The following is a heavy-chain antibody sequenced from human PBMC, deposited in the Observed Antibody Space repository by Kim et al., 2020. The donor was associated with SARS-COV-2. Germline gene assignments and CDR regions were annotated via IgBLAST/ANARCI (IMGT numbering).Heavy chain of an antibody. J-gene: IGHJ4*02. D-gene: IGHD3-9*01. CDR3: ARVPWGDILTGYVDY. CDR2: ITSSSSTI. CDR1: GFTFSSYS. Sequence: GGSLRLSWAASGFTFSSYSMNWVRQAPGKGLEWVSYITSSSSTIYYADSVKGRFTISRDNAKNSLYLQMNSLRDEDTAVYYCARVPWGDILTGYVDYWGQGTLVTVSS. V-gene: IGHV3-48*02.